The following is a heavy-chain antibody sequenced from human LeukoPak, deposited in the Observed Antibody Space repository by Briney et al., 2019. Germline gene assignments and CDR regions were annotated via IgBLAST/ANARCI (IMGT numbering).Heavy chain of an antibody. Sequence: GGSLRLSCAASGFTFDDYGMSWVCQAPGKGLEWVSGINWSGGSTGYADSVKGRFTISRDNAKNSLYLQMNSLRAEDTALHHCARRRRGGSGSYEGYYFDYWGQGTLVTVSS. CDR1: GFTFDDYG. CDR2: INWSGGST. D-gene: IGHD3-10*01. CDR3: ARRRRGGSGSYEGYYFDY. J-gene: IGHJ4*02. V-gene: IGHV3-20*01.